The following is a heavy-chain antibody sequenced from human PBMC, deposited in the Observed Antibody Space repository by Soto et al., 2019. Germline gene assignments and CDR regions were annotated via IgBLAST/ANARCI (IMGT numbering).Heavy chain of an antibody. Sequence: PVGSLRLSCAASGFTFSSYWMSWVRQAPGKGLEWVANIKQDGSAKYYVDSVKGRFSISRDNAKNSLYLQMDSLRAEDTAAYYCARPRGCDTLTGYPYYFDYWGQSTQVTVSS. CDR2: IKQDGSAK. D-gene: IGHD3-9*01. J-gene: IGHJ4*02. CDR1: GFTFSSYW. CDR3: ARPRGCDTLTGYPYYFDY. V-gene: IGHV3-7*01.